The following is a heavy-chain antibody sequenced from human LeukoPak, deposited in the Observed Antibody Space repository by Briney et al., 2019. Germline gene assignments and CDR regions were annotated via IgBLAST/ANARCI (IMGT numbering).Heavy chain of an antibody. Sequence: PGGSLRLSCAASGFTFSTYWVHWVRQAPGKGLVWVSRINPDGSGTDYADSVKGRFTISRDNSKNTLYLQMNSLTAEDTAVYHCAKDPNGDHIGAFDMWGQGTMVTVSS. J-gene: IGHJ3*02. CDR3: AKDPNGDHIGAFDM. CDR1: GFTFSTYW. D-gene: IGHD4-17*01. V-gene: IGHV3-74*01. CDR2: INPDGSGT.